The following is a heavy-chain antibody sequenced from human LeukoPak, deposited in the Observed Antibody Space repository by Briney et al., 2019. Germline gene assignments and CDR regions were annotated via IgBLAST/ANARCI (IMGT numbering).Heavy chain of an antibody. V-gene: IGHV3-23*01. D-gene: IGHD3-3*01. CDR1: GFAFSKLA. J-gene: IGHJ4*02. CDR3: APHYDYWSGYFDY. CDR2: ISDSGDLT. Sequence: GGSLRLSCAASGFAFSKLAMGWVRQAPGKGLEWVSVISDSGDLTYYADSVKGRFTISRDNSKHTLYLHMNSLRAEDTAVYYCAPHYDYWSGYFDYWGQGTLVTVSS.